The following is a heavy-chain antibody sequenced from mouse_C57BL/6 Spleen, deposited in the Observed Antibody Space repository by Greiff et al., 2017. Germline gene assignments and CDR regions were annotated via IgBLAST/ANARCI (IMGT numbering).Heavy chain of an antibody. J-gene: IGHJ4*01. CDR3: ARYYYGSSYGAMED. D-gene: IGHD1-1*01. CDR1: GYTFTSYW. Sequence: QVQLKQPGAELVKPGASVKMSCKASGYTFTSYWITWVKQRPGQGLEWIGDIYPGSGSTNYNEKFKSKATLTVDTSSSTAYMQLSSLTSEDSAVYYCARYYYGSSYGAMEDWGQGPSVT. V-gene: IGHV1-55*01. CDR2: IYPGSGST.